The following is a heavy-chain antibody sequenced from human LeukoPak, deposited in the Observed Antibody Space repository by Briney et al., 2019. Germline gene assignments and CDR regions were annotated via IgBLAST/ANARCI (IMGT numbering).Heavy chain of an antibody. J-gene: IGHJ6*03. Sequence: PGGSLRLSCAASGFTFSSYGMHWIRQAPGKGLEWVAFIRNDGSIIYNADSVKGRFTISRDNSKNTLYLQMNSLRADDTAVYYCALSKFLGPQNYYYYMDVWGKGTTVTVSS. V-gene: IGHV3-30*02. CDR2: IRNDGSII. D-gene: IGHD3-3*01. CDR3: ALSKFLGPQNYYYYMDV. CDR1: GFTFSSYG.